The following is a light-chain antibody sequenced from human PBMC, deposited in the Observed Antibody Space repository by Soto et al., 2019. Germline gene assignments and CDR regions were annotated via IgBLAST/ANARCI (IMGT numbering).Light chain of an antibody. CDR3: SSYTSINTWV. J-gene: IGLJ3*02. CDR2: DVS. V-gene: IGLV2-14*01. CDR1: SSDVGGYNY. Sequence: QSVLTQPASVSGSPGQSITISCTGTSSDVGGYNYVCWYQQHPGKAPKLMIYDVSYRPSGVSNRFSASKSGNTASLTISGLQAEDEADYYCSSYTSINTWVFGGGTQLTVL.